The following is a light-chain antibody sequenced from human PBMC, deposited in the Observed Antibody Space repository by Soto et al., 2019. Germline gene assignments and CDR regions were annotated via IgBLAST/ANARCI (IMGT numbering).Light chain of an antibody. CDR3: SSYTITRTYV. Sequence: QSALTQPASVSGSPGQSITISCTGTSSDVGGYTYVSWYQQHPGKAPKLMIYEVSDRPSGVSNRFSGSKSGNTASLTISGLQAEDEADYYCSSYTITRTYVFGTGTKVTVL. CDR2: EVS. CDR1: SSDVGGYTY. J-gene: IGLJ1*01. V-gene: IGLV2-14*01.